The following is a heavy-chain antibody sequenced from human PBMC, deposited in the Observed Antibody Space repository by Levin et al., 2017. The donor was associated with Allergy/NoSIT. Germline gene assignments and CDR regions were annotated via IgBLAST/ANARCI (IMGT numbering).Heavy chain of an antibody. CDR1: GFTFSNAW. CDR3: TTDRVTMVQGVYFDY. Sequence: GGSLRLSCAASGFTFSNAWMSWVRQAPGKGLEWVGRIKSKTDGGTTDYAAPVKGRFTISRDDSKNTLYLQMNSLKTEDTAVYYCTTDRVTMVQGVYFDYWGQGTLVTVSS. V-gene: IGHV3-15*01. D-gene: IGHD3-10*01. CDR2: IKSKTDGGTT. J-gene: IGHJ4*02.